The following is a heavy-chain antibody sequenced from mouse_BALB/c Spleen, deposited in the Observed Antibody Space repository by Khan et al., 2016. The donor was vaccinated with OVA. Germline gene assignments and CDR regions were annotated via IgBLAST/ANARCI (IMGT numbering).Heavy chain of an antibody. CDR1: GYNFTSYW. Sequence: QVQLKASGAELVKPGTSVKLSCKASGYNFTSYWINWVKLRPGQGLEWIGHIYPGSGSTHYNEKFQSTATLSVDTSSSTVYKQTSSLPSEDAALYYSARRDYYGSSVAYWGQGTLVTVSA. J-gene: IGHJ3*01. D-gene: IGHD1-1*01. V-gene: IGHV1-55*01. CDR3: ARRDYYGSSVAY. CDR2: IYPGSGST.